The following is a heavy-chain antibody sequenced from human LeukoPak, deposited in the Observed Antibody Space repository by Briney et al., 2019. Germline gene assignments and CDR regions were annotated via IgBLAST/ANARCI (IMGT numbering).Heavy chain of an antibody. J-gene: IGHJ4*02. CDR3: AKGGATPGGFDY. CDR1: GFTFSDHY. CDR2: ISNSGGST. V-gene: IGHV3-23*01. Sequence: PGGSLRLSCAASGFTFSDHYMDWVRQAPGKGLEWVSAISNSGGSTYYADSVKGRFTITRDNSKNTLYLQMNSLRAEDTAVYYCAKGGATPGGFDYWGQGTLVTVSS. D-gene: IGHD4/OR15-4a*01.